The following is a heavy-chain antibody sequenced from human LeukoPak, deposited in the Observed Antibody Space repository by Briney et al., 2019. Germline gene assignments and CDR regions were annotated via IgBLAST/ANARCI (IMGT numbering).Heavy chain of an antibody. CDR2: ISSSGSTI. Sequence: GGSLRLSCAASGFTFSDYYMSWIRQAPGKGLEWVSYISSSGSTIYYADSVKGRFTTSRDNAKNSLYLQMNSLRAEDTAVYYCAREAPYYYDSSGYYYATSPHDAFDIWGQGTMVTVSS. D-gene: IGHD3-22*01. V-gene: IGHV3-11*04. J-gene: IGHJ3*02. CDR1: GFTFSDYY. CDR3: AREAPYYYDSSGYYYATSPHDAFDI.